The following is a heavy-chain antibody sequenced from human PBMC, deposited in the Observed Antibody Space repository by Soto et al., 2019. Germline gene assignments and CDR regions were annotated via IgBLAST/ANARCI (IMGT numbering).Heavy chain of an antibody. D-gene: IGHD6-6*01. J-gene: IGHJ6*02. CDR1: GFTFSSYG. Sequence: QVQLVESGGGVVQPGRSLRLSCAASGFTFSSYGMHWVRQAPGKGLEWVAVIWYDGSNKYYADSVKGRFTISRDNSKNTLYLPMNSLRAEDTAVYYWATGGIAARPPLLYYYGMDVGGQGTTVPVSS. CDR3: ATGGIAARPPLLYYYGMDV. V-gene: IGHV3-33*01. CDR2: IWYDGSNK.